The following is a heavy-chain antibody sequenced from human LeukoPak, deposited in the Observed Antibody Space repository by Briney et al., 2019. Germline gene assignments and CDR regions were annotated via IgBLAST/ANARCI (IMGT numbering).Heavy chain of an antibody. Sequence: GGSLRLSCAASGFTFSSYGMHWVRQAPGKGLEWVAVIWYDGSNKYYADSVKGRFTISRDNSKNTLYLQMNSLRAEDTAVYYCASSFGVADPGDAFDIWGQGTVVTVSS. J-gene: IGHJ3*02. V-gene: IGHV3-33*01. D-gene: IGHD3-3*01. CDR1: GFTFSSYG. CDR3: ASSFGVADPGDAFDI. CDR2: IWYDGSNK.